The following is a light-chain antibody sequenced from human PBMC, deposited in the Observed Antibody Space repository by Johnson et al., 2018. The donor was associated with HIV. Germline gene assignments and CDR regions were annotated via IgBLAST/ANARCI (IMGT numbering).Light chain of an antibody. CDR3: GTWDNSLGTGAV. V-gene: IGLV1-51*02. Sequence: QSVLTQPPSVSAAPGQKVTISCSGSSSNIGNNYVSWYQQLPRTAPKLLIYENNKRPSGIPDRFSGSKSGTSATLGIAGLQTGDEADYYCGTWDNSLGTGAVFGTGTKVTVL. CDR2: ENN. J-gene: IGLJ1*01. CDR1: SSNIGNNY.